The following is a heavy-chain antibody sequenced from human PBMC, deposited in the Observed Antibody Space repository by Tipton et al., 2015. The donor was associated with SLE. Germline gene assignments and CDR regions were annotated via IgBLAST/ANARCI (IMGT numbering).Heavy chain of an antibody. Sequence: SLRLSCSASGFTFRYFAMTWVRQAPGQGLEWVSTISASGGKIYYADSVKGRFTISRDNSKNTLSLQMTSLRADDTAVYYCAKDRWDGDHGPSQGVSGYWGQGTLVTVSS. CDR2: ISASGGKI. D-gene: IGHD4-17*01. CDR3: AKDRWDGDHGPSQGVSGY. CDR1: GFTFRYFA. V-gene: IGHV3-23*01. J-gene: IGHJ4*02.